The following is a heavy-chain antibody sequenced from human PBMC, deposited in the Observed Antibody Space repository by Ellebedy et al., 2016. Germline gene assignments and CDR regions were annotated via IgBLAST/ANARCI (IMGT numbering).Heavy chain of an antibody. CDR2: ISSSSSYI. D-gene: IGHD6-6*01. CDR1: GFTFSSYA. CDR3: TTGVYLWRGAVY. J-gene: IGHJ4*02. Sequence: GGSLRLSCAASGFTFSSYAMNWVRQAPGKGLEWVSSISSSSSYIYYADSVKGRFTISRDNAKNSLYLQMNSLKTEDTAVYYCTTGVYLWRGAVYWGPGTLVTVSS. V-gene: IGHV3-21*03.